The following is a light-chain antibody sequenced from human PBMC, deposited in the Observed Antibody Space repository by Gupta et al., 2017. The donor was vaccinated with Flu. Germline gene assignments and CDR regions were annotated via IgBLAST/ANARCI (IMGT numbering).Light chain of an antibody. V-gene: IGKV3-20*01. Sequence: EIVLTHSSGTLSLSPGERASLSCRASQSVRSSYIAWYQQKPGQAPRLLIYGASSSATGLPDRFSGSESGTEFTLTISIRDPEAIAVYYLQQEGSSPKTFGGGTKVEIK. CDR2: GAS. CDR3: QQEGSSPKT. J-gene: IGKJ4*01. CDR1: QSVRSSY.